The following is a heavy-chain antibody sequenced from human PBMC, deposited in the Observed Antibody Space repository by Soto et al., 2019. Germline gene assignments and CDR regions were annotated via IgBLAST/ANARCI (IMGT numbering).Heavy chain of an antibody. V-gene: IGHV3-72*01. J-gene: IGHJ6*02. Sequence: PGGSLRLSCAASGFTFSDHYMDWVRQAPGKGLEWVGRSRNKANSYTTAYAASVKGRFTISRDDSKYSVYLQMDSLKTEDTAVYHCAKDRSDIPTYGVDVWGQGTTVTVSS. CDR3: AKDRSDIPTYGVDV. CDR2: SRNKANSYTT. D-gene: IGHD1-1*01. CDR1: GFTFSDHY.